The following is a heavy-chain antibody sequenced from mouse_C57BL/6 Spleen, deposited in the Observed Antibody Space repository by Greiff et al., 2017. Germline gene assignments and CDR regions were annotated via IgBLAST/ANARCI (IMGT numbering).Heavy chain of an antibody. D-gene: IGHD2-5*01. J-gene: IGHJ3*01. CDR2: IDPENGDT. CDR3: TSGSNGGFGY. Sequence: EVQLQQSGAELVRPGASVKLSCTASGFNIKDDYMHWVKQRPEQGLEWIGWIDPENGDTEYASKFQGKATITADTSSNTAYLQLSSLTSEDTAVYYCTSGSNGGFGYWGQGTLVTVSA. CDR1: GFNIKDDY. V-gene: IGHV14-4*01.